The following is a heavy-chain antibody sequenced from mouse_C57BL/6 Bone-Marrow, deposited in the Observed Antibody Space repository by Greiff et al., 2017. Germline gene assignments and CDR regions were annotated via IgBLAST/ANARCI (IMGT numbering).Heavy chain of an antibody. V-gene: IGHV1-81*01. CDR2: IYPRSGNT. CDR3: AREGLRPYYFDY. CDR1: GYTFTSYG. J-gene: IGHJ2*01. D-gene: IGHD2-4*01. Sequence: VQRVESGAELARPGASVKLSCKASGYTFTSYGISWVKQRTGQGLEWIGEIYPRSGNTYYNEKFKGKATLTADKSSSTAYMELRSLTSEDSAVYFCAREGLRPYYFDYWGQGTTLTVSS.